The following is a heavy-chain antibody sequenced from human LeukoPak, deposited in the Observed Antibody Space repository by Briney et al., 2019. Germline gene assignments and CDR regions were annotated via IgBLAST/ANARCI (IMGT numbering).Heavy chain of an antibody. CDR3: ARDIVVVPAAIVSAYYYYYYGMDV. D-gene: IGHD2-2*01. Sequence: PGGSLRLSCAASGFTFSSYWMSWVRQAPGKGLEWVANIKQDGSEKYYVDSVKGRFTISRDNSKNTLYLQMNSLRAEDTAVYYCARDIVVVPAAIVSAYYYYYYGMDVWGQGTTVTVSS. CDR1: GFTFSSYW. CDR2: IKQDGSEK. V-gene: IGHV3-7*01. J-gene: IGHJ6*02.